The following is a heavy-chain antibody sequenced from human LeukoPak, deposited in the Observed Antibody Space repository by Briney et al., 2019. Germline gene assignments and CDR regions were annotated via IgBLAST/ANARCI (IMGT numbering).Heavy chain of an antibody. CDR3: AKDDYYDSSGYYRTFDY. Sequence: GGSLRLSCAASGFTFSSYWMHWVRQAPGKGLVWVSRINSDGSSTSYADSVKGRFTIPRDNSKTTLYLQMNSLRAEDTAVYYCAKDDYYDSSGYYRTFDYWGQGTLVTVSS. J-gene: IGHJ4*02. V-gene: IGHV3-74*01. CDR2: INSDGSST. CDR1: GFTFSSYW. D-gene: IGHD3-22*01.